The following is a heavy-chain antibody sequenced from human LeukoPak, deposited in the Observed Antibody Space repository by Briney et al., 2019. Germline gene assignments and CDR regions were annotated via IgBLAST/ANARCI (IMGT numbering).Heavy chain of an antibody. Sequence: GGSLRLSCAASGFTVITNDMTWVRQAPGKGLEWVSVLYSDGNTKYADSVQGRFTISTDNSKNTLYLEMNSLSPDDTAVYYCARGVEPLAANTLAYWGQGTLVTVSS. CDR2: LYSDGNT. CDR1: GFTVITND. CDR3: ARGVEPLAANTLAY. D-gene: IGHD1-14*01. V-gene: IGHV3-53*01. J-gene: IGHJ4*02.